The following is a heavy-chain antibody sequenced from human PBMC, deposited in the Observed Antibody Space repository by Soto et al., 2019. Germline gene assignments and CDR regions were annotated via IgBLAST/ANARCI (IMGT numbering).Heavy chain of an antibody. J-gene: IGHJ6*02. Sequence: LRLSCAASGFTFSSYEMNWVRQAPGKGLEWVSYISSSGSTIYYADSVKGRFTISSDNAKNSLYLQMNSLRAEDTAVYYCARDPPVGATSGYGMDVWGQGTTVTVSS. CDR2: ISSSGSTI. CDR1: GFTFSSYE. V-gene: IGHV3-48*03. CDR3: ARDPPVGATSGYGMDV. D-gene: IGHD1-26*01.